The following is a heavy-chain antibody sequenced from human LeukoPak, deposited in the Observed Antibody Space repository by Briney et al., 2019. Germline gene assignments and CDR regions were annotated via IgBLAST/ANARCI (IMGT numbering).Heavy chain of an antibody. V-gene: IGHV3-30*02. CDR3: AKEVLVGAPNWFDP. Sequence: GGSLRLSCAASGFTFSSYSMNWVRQAPGKGLEWVAFIRYDGSNKYYADSVKGRFTISRDNSKNTLYLQMNSLRAEDTAVYYCAKEVLVGAPNWFDPWGQGTLVTVSS. D-gene: IGHD1-26*01. J-gene: IGHJ5*02. CDR1: GFTFSSYS. CDR2: IRYDGSNK.